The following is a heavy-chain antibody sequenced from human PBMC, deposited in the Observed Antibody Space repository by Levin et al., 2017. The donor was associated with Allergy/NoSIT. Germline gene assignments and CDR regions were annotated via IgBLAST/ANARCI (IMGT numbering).Heavy chain of an antibody. D-gene: IGHD2-21*02. CDR1: GYDFTTYV. V-gene: IGHV1-18*01. Sequence: GGSLRLSCKASGYDFTTYVITWVRQAPGQGLEWLGWIAAYNGKTSYPQNLQDRVTVTMDTTTRTAFLELRGLRSDDTAVYYCARLTADYYFSLDLWGQGTPVTVSS. J-gene: IGHJ6*02. CDR3: ARLTADYYFSLDL. CDR2: IAAYNGKT.